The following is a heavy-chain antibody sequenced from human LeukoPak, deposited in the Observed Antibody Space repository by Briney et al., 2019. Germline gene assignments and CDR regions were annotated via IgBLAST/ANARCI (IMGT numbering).Heavy chain of an antibody. CDR1: GFTFSSYA. CDR3: VREGFYFFDF. V-gene: IGHV3-30*04. Sequence: GGSLRLSCAASGFTFSSYAMHWVRQAPGKGLEWVAVISYDGSNKYYADSVKGRFTISRDNSKNTLYLQMNSLRAEDSATYYCVREGFYFFDFWGQGTLVTVSS. J-gene: IGHJ4*01. CDR2: ISYDGSNK.